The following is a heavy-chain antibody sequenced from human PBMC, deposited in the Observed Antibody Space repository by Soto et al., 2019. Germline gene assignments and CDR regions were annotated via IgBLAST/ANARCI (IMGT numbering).Heavy chain of an antibody. D-gene: IGHD3-10*01. V-gene: IGHV3-11*01. CDR1: GFTFSDYY. CDR3: ARDPRSGSTAWGYYFDY. J-gene: IGHJ4*02. CDR2: ISSSGSNM. Sequence: QVQLVASGGGLVKPGESLRISCAASGFTFSDYYMSWIRQAPGKGMVWISYISSSGSNMYYADSVKGRFTISRDNARNSLYLQMDSLRDDDTAVYHCARDPRSGSTAWGYYFDYWGQGILVTVSS.